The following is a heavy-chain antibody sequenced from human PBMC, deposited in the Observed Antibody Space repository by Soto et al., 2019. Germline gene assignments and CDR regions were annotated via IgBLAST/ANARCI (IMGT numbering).Heavy chain of an antibody. V-gene: IGHV3-23*01. CDR1: GFTFSSYA. J-gene: IGHJ4*02. D-gene: IGHD5-12*01. Sequence: EVQLLESGGGLVQPGGSLRLSCAASGFTFSSYAMSWVRQAPGKGLEWVSAISGSGGSTYYADSVKGRFTISRDNSKNTLYLQMNSLRAEDMAVYYCAKDQLGGYDFDYWGQGTLVTVSS. CDR3: AKDQLGGYDFDY. CDR2: ISGSGGST.